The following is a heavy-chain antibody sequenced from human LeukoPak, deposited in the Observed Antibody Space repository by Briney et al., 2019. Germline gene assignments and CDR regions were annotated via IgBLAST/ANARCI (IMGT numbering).Heavy chain of an antibody. CDR1: GFTFSSYW. V-gene: IGHV3-74*01. D-gene: IGHD3-22*01. CDR3: AHYDSSSYHAFDI. J-gene: IGHJ3*02. Sequence: GGSLRLSCAASGFTFSSYWTHWARQAPGKGLVWVSRINSDGSSTSYADSVKGRFTISRDNAKNTLYLQMNSLRAEDTAVYYCAHYDSSSYHAFDIWGQGTMVTVSS. CDR2: INSDGSST.